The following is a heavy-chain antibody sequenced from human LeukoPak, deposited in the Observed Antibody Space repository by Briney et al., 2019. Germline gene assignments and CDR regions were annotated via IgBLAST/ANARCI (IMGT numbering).Heavy chain of an antibody. J-gene: IGHJ4*02. Sequence: ASVKVSCKVSGYTLTELSMHWVRQAPGKGLEWMGGFDPEDGETIYAQKFQGRVTMTEDTSTDTAYMELSSLTSEDTAVYYCARDKAVTGTWGFDYWGQGTLVTVSS. CDR1: GYTLTELS. CDR3: ARDKAVTGTWGFDY. V-gene: IGHV1-24*01. D-gene: IGHD6-19*01. CDR2: FDPEDGET.